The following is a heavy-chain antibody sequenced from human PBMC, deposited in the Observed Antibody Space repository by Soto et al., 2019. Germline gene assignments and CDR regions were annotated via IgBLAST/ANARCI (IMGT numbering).Heavy chain of an antibody. CDR3: ARHSVYCSTTSCYFDY. J-gene: IGHJ4*02. V-gene: IGHV4-4*07. CDR1: GASISLYS. D-gene: IGHD2-2*01. CDR2: IYTSGST. Sequence: QVQLQESGPGLVKPSETLSLTCTVSGASISLYSWSWIRQPAGKGLEWIGRIYTSGSTNYNPSLQSRFTMSVDTSKKQFSLKLISVTAADTAVYYCARHSVYCSTTSCYFDYWGQGTLVTVSS.